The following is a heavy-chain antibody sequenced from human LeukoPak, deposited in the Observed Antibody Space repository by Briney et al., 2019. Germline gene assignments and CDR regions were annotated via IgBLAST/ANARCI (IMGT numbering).Heavy chain of an antibody. CDR3: AKLKQWQPQRYFFEY. Sequence: GGSLRLSCAASGFTFSSYAMSWVRQAPGKGLEWVSTFSGTSTNSYADAVKGRVTISRDNSKDTLYLQMNSLRAEDTAVYYCAKLKQWQPQRYFFEYWGQGALVTVAS. CDR2: FSGTSTN. D-gene: IGHD6-19*01. CDR1: GFTFSSYA. V-gene: IGHV3-23*01. J-gene: IGHJ4*02.